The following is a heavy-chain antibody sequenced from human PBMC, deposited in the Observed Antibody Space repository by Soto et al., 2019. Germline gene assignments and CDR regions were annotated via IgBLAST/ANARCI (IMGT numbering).Heavy chain of an antibody. D-gene: IGHD2-15*01. CDR3: ARGIRVRSSVVVAATNHAFDI. CDR2: IYYSGST. Sequence: PSETLSLTCTVSGGSISSYYWSWIRQPPGKGLEWIGYIYYSGSTNYNPSLKSRVTISVDTSKNQFSLKLSSVTAAYTAVYYCARGIRVRSSVVVAATNHAFDIWGQGTMVTVSS. CDR1: GGSISSYY. J-gene: IGHJ3*02. V-gene: IGHV4-59*01.